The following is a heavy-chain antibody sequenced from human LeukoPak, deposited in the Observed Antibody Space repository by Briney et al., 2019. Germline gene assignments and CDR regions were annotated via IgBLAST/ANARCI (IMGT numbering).Heavy chain of an antibody. D-gene: IGHD3-10*01. Sequence: GESLKISCKASGYNFPSYWIGWVRQLPGKGLEWVGIIYPGDSDTRYSPSFQGQVTISADKSISTAYLQWSSLKASDTAMYYCARHRYYYGSGSYYPFDYWGQGTLVTVSS. V-gene: IGHV5-51*01. CDR2: IYPGDSDT. J-gene: IGHJ4*02. CDR1: GYNFPSYW. CDR3: ARHRYYYGSGSYYPFDY.